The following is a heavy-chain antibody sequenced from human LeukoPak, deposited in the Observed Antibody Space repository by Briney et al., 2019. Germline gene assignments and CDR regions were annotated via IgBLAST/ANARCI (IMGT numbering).Heavy chain of an antibody. CDR1: GFSFSSYW. CDR2: INQDGGQK. J-gene: IGHJ6*02. V-gene: IGHV3-7*02. CDR3: ARGKYYGMDV. Sequence: GGSLRLSCAASGFSFSSYWMSWVRQAPGKGLEWVANINQDGGQKYYVDSVKGRFTISRDNAKNSLYLQMNSLRGEDTAVYYCARGKYYGMDVWGQGTTVTVSS.